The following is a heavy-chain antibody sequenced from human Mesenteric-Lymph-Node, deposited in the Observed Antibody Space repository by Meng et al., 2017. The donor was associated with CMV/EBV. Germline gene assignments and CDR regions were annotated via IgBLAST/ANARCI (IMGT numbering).Heavy chain of an antibody. CDR1: GYIFTNDA. J-gene: IGHJ4*02. CDR3: ARGDILVGYCIDY. CDR2: INAGNGNT. Sequence: KASGYIFTNDAIHWVRQAPGQRLEWMGWINAGNGNTEYSQKFQGRVTITRDTSASTGYMELSSLRSEDTAVYYCARGDILVGYCIDYWGQGALVTVSS. D-gene: IGHD3-9*01. V-gene: IGHV1-3*01.